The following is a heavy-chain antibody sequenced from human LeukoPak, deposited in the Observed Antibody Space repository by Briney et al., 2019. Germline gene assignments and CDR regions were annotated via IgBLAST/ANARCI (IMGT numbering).Heavy chain of an antibody. CDR2: IIPIFGTG. D-gene: IGHD2/OR15-2a*01. J-gene: IGHJ4*02. Sequence: ASVKVSCKASGGTFSSYAISWVRQAPGQGLEWMGRIIPIFGTGNYAQKFQGRVTITTDESTSTAYMELSSLRSEDTAVYYCARGEYGLFDYWGQGTLVTVSS. CDR1: GGTFSSYA. V-gene: IGHV1-69*05. CDR3: ARGEYGLFDY.